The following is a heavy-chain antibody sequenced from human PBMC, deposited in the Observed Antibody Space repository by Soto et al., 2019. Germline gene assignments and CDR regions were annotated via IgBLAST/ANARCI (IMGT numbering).Heavy chain of an antibody. J-gene: IGHJ5*02. CDR1: GYTFTSYG. Sequence: ASVKVSCKASGYTFTSYGISWVRQAPGQGLEWMGWISAYNGNTNYAQKLQGRVTMTTDTSTSTAYMELRSLRSDDTAVYYCARDPSHFDWLSPHSNWFDPWGQGTLVTVSS. D-gene: IGHD3-9*01. V-gene: IGHV1-18*01. CDR2: ISAYNGNT. CDR3: ARDPSHFDWLSPHSNWFDP.